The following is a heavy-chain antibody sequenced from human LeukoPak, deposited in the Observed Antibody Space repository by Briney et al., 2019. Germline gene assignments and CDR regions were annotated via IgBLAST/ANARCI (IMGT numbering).Heavy chain of an antibody. CDR1: GFTVSSTY. J-gene: IGHJ6*03. CDR2: ISASGGTT. Sequence: GGSLRLSCIASGFTVSSTYMSWVRQAPGKGLEWVSAISASGGTTYYADSVKGHFTISRDNSKNTLYLQMNSLSAEDTAVYYCAKNGDRGAYCSGGSCYPYYYYYMDVWGKGTTVTISS. D-gene: IGHD2-15*01. V-gene: IGHV3-23*01. CDR3: AKNGDRGAYCSGGSCYPYYYYYMDV.